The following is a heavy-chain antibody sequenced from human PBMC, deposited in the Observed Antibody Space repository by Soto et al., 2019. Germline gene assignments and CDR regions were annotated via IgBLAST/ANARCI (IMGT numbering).Heavy chain of an antibody. CDR1: GFTFSSYG. CDR3: ARDAKTYYDFYNGLGRPFYGMDV. V-gene: IGHV3-33*01. CDR2: IWYDGSNK. Sequence: GGSLRLSCAASGFTFSSYGMHWVRQAPGKGLEWVAVIWYDGSNKYYADSVKGRFTISRDNSKNTLYLQMNSLRAEDTAVYYCARDAKTYYDFYNGLGRPFYGMDVWGQGTTVTVSS. J-gene: IGHJ6*02. D-gene: IGHD3-3*01.